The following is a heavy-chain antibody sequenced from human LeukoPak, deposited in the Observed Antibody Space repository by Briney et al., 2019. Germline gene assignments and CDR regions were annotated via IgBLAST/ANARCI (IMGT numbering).Heavy chain of an antibody. CDR2: ISYDGSKK. J-gene: IGHJ4*02. V-gene: IGHV3-30*04. CDR1: GFTFSDYA. Sequence: GGSLRLSCAASGFTFSDYAMHWLRQAPGKGLEWVAVISYDGSKKYYADSVEGRFTISRDNSKNTLYLQMNSLRVEDTAVYYCARVQREYYYDSSGIMGNWGQGTLVTVSS. D-gene: IGHD3-22*01. CDR3: ARVQREYYYDSSGIMGN.